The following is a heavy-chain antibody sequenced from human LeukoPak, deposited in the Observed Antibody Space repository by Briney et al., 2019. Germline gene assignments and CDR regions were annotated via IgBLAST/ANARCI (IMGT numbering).Heavy chain of an antibody. V-gene: IGHV3-74*01. D-gene: IGHD3-16*01. J-gene: IGHJ4*02. CDR1: GFTSSSFW. CDR2: IKSDGSET. Sequence: PGGSLRLSCAASGFTSSSFWIYWVRHAPGKGLVWVSRIKSDGSETLYADSVKGRFTISGDNAKNTLYLQMNSLRAEDTAVYYCARVRMGDDFNPFDYWGQGTLVTVSS. CDR3: ARVRMGDDFNPFDY.